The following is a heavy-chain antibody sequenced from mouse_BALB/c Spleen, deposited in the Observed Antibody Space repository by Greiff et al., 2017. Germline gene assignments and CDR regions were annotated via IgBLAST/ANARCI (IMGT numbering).Heavy chain of an antibody. CDR1: GYTFTSYW. CDR2: IDPSDSYT. V-gene: IGHV1S127*01. D-gene: IGHD1-1*01. CDR3: TRHYYGSSYVFDY. J-gene: IGHJ2*01. Sequence: QVHVKQSGAELVKPGASVKMSCKASGYTFTSYWMHWVKQRPGQGLEWIGTIDPSDSYTSYNQKFKGKATLTVDTSSSTAYMQLSSLTSEDSAVYYCTRHYYGSSYVFDYWGQGTTLTVSS.